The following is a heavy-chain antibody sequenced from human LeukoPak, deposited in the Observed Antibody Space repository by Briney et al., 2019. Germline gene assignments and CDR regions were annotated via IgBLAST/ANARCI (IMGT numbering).Heavy chain of an antibody. J-gene: IGHJ4*02. D-gene: IGHD4-23*01. V-gene: IGHV1-18*01. CDR3: AREFGHCYGDNCLYFFDT. CDR2: INTYKGDT. CDR1: GYTLTNYN. Sequence: ASVKVPCKASGYTLTNYNISWVRQAPGQGLEWMGWINTYKGDTLYAQKLQGRVTMTADTSTNTAYMELRSLRFDDTAVYYCAREFGHCYGDNCLYFFDTWGQGFRVTVSS.